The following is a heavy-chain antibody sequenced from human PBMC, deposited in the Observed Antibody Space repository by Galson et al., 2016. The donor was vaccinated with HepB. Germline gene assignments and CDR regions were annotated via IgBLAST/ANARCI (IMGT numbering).Heavy chain of an antibody. V-gene: IGHV1-69*13. Sequence: SVKVSCKASRGTFSRYAFNWVRQAPGQGLEWMGGIIPIFGTAKYAQKFKGRLTISADESTTTAYMDLRSLRSEDTAVYFCASGLLNDYDTMKYFDYWGQGTLVTVSS. CDR1: RGTFSRYA. CDR3: ASGLLNDYDTMKYFDY. D-gene: IGHD1-1*01. J-gene: IGHJ4*02. CDR2: IIPIFGTA.